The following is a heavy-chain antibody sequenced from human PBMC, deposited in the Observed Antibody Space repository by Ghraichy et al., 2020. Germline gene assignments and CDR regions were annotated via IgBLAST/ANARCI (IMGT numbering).Heavy chain of an antibody. CDR2: INAGNGNT. Sequence: ASVKVSCKAFAYTFTNYAIHWVRQAPGQRLEWMGWINAGNGNTKYSQKFQGRVTITTDTSANTAYMELSSLRAEDTTVYYCARAYCSGGSCKLGDLWGQGTLVTVSS. CDR3: ARAYCSGGSCKLGDL. V-gene: IGHV1-3*01. J-gene: IGHJ5*02. CDR1: AYTFTNYA. D-gene: IGHD2-15*01.